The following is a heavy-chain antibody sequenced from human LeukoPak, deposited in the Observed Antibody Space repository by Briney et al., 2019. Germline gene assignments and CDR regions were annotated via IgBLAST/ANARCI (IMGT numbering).Heavy chain of an antibody. D-gene: IGHD2-2*01. CDR2: IQTDGNDK. CDR3: AREGGTVVIGRFDF. CDR1: GINLRASG. J-gene: IGHJ4*02. Sequence: PGGSLRLSCSASGINLRASGMHWVRQAPGMELEWVTFIQTDGNDKKYAASVAGRFTISRDNSKNTVYLHMNSLRPDDTALYYCAREGGTVVIGRFDFWGQGALVTVSS. V-gene: IGHV3-30*02.